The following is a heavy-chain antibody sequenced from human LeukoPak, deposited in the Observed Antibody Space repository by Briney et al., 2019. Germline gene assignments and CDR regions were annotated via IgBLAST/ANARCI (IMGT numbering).Heavy chain of an antibody. V-gene: IGHV4-4*02. J-gene: IGHJ3*02. CDR3: ARTLWGYAFDI. D-gene: IGHD7-27*01. CDR1: GGSILTTNW. Sequence: PSGTLSLTCAVSGGSILTTNWWSWVRQPPGKGLEWIGEVHLSGASNYNPSLKSRVNMSIDKSKNQLSLELTSVTAADTAVYYCARTLWGYAFDIWGQGTMVTVSS. CDR2: VHLSGAS.